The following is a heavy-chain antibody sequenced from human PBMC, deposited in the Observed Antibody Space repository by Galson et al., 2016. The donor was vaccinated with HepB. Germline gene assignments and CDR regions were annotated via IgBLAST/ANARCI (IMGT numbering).Heavy chain of an antibody. CDR2: IYPSGRT. CDR1: GGSVSSNNW. J-gene: IGHJ6*02. Sequence: SETLSLTCDVSGGSVSSNNWWTWVRQPPGKGLEWIGEIYPSGRTTYNPSLKSRVTISVDKSKNQFSLKLSSVTAADTAIYFFARRPIRAGGGGLDVWGQGTTVTVSS. D-gene: IGHD2-15*01. V-gene: IGHV4-4*02. CDR3: ARRPIRAGGGGLDV.